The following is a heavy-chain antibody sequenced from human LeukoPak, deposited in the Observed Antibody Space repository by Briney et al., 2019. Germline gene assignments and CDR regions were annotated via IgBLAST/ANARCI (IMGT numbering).Heavy chain of an antibody. V-gene: IGHV3-30-3*01. D-gene: IGHD6-19*01. CDR2: ISYDGSNK. J-gene: IGHJ6*02. CDR3: ARVPAFKQQYSSGWYPNYYYYGMDV. Sequence: PGGSLRLSCAASGFTFSSYAMHWVRQAPGKGLEWVAVISYDGSNKYYADSVKGRFTIYRDNSKNTLYLQMNRLRAEDTAVYYCARVPAFKQQYSSGWYPNYYYYGMDVWGQGTTVTVSS. CDR1: GFTFSSYA.